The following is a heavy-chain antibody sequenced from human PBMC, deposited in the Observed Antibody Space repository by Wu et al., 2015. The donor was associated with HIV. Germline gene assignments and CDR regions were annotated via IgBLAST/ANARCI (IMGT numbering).Heavy chain of an antibody. CDR1: GYSFTAYF. CDR2: INPNRGGT. CDR3: ARDLAGAARPTVDS. Sequence: QVQLEQSGAEVKKPGASVKVSCKASGYSFTAYFIQWVRQAPGQGLEWMGWINPNRGGTKYAQKFQGRVTMTRDTSISTAYMELSRLRSDDTAVYYCARDLAGAARPTVDSWGQGTLVTVSS. V-gene: IGHV1-2*02. D-gene: IGHD6-6*01. J-gene: IGHJ5*01.